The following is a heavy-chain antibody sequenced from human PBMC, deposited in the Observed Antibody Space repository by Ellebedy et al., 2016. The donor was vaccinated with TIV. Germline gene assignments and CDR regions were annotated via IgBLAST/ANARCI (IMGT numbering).Heavy chain of an antibody. CDR1: GYVFTAYY. J-gene: IGHJ6*02. D-gene: IGHD4/OR15-4a*01. V-gene: IGHV1-2*02. CDR3: ARVLRATSGMDV. Sequence: ASVKVSCKTSGYVFTAYYIHWVRQAPGQGLEWMGGIIAIFGTTNYAQKFQGRVTMTRDTSVNTAYMELTRLQSDDTAVYYCARVLRATSGMDVWGQGTTVTVS. CDR2: IIAIFGTT.